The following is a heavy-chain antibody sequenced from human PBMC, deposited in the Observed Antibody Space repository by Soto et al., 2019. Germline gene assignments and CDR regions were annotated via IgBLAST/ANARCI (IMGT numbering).Heavy chain of an antibody. J-gene: IGHJ6*02. CDR2: ISGYDGRT. CDR1: GYTFTSYG. V-gene: IGHV1-18*01. D-gene: IGHD2-21*02. CDR3: AREGDVPYYYYGMDV. Sequence: QVHLVQSGAEVKKPGASVKVSCKTSGYTFTSYGISWVRQAPGQGLEWMGWISGYDGRTNFAQKVQDRVTMTTDTSTSTVYMEFRSLKSDDTAVYYCAREGDVPYYYYGMDVWGQGTTVTVSS.